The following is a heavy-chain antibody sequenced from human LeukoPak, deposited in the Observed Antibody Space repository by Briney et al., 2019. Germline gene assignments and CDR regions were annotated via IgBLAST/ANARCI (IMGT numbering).Heavy chain of an antibody. D-gene: IGHD3-22*01. CDR2: VYYSGST. J-gene: IGHJ4*02. V-gene: IGHV4-59*01. Sequence: SETLSLTCAVYGGSFSGYYWSWIRQPPGKGLEWIGYVYYSGSTNYNPSLKSRVTISLDASNNQFSLGLSSVTAADTAVYYCARGFSYDNSGYYSRVFDYWGQGTLVTVSS. CDR3: ARGFSYDNSGYYSRVFDY. CDR1: GGSFSGYY.